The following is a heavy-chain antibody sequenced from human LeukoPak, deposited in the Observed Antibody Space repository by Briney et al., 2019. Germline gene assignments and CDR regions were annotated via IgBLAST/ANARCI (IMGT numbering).Heavy chain of an antibody. V-gene: IGHV3-74*01. Sequence: PGGSLRLSCAVSGFTLNSNAMHWVRHAPGKGLVWVSRIKSDGSTNYTDSVKGRFIISRDNAKNTVSLQMNSLRPEDTGVYYCARAPSEIGGYYPEYFRHWGQGTLVTVSS. CDR3: ARAPSEIGGYYPEYFRH. D-gene: IGHD3-22*01. CDR2: IKSDGST. CDR1: GFTLNSNA. J-gene: IGHJ1*01.